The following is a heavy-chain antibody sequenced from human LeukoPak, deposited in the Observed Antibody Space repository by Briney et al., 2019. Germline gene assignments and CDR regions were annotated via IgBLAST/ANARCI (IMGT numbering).Heavy chain of an antibody. J-gene: IGHJ4*02. CDR2: IYPGDSDT. V-gene: IGHV5-51*01. CDR1: GYSFTSYW. D-gene: IGHD3-22*01. Sequence: GESLKISCKGSGYSFTSYWIGWVRQMPGKGLEWMGIIYPGDSDTRYSPSFQGQVTISADKSISTAYLQWSSLKASDTAMYYCARSSSPFTMIVVPYYFDYRGQGTLVTVSS. CDR3: ARSSSPFTMIVVPYYFDY.